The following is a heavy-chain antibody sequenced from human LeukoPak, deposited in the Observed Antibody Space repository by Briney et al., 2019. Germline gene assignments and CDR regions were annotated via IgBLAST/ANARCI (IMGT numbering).Heavy chain of an antibody. J-gene: IGHJ4*02. CDR1: AFNFSSYS. CDR3: AKAPVTTCSGAYCYPFDY. D-gene: IGHD2-21*01. CDR2: ISSRSSYI. Sequence: PGGSLRLSCAASAFNFSSYSMNWVRQAPGKGLEWVSSISSRSSYIYYADSVKGRFSISRDSSKNILYLQMNRLRAEDAAVYYCAKAPVTTCSGAYCYPFDYWGQGTLVTVSS. V-gene: IGHV3-21*04.